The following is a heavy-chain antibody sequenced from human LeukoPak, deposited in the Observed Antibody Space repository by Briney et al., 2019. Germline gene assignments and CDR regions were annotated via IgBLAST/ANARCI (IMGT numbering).Heavy chain of an antibody. CDR2: INPNSGGT. D-gene: IGHD4-11*01. CDR1: GYTFTGYY. V-gene: IGHV1-2*06. J-gene: IGHJ4*02. Sequence: ASVKVSCKASGYTFTGYYMHWVRQAPGQGLEWMERINPNSGGTKYAQKLQGRITTTRDTSISTAYMELSRLRSDDTAVYYWARSRRLQSDYWGQGTLVTVSS. CDR3: ARSRRLQSDY.